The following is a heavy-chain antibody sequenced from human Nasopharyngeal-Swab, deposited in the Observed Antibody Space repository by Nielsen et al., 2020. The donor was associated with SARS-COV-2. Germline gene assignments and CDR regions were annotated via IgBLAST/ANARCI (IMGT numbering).Heavy chain of an antibody. CDR1: GFTFSSYA. CDR3: AREGENSRSSRKMGPHYYGMDA. D-gene: IGHD6-6*01. V-gene: IGHV3-30-3*01. J-gene: IGHJ6*02. Sequence: GESLKISCAASGFTFSSYAMHWVRQAPGKGLEWVAVISYDGSNKYYADSVKGRFTISRDNSKNTLYLQMNSLRAEDTAVYYCAREGENSRSSRKMGPHYYGMDAWGQGTTVTVSS. CDR2: ISYDGSNK.